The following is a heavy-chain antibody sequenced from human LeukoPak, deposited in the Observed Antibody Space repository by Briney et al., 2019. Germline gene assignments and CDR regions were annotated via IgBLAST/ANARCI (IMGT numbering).Heavy chain of an antibody. CDR1: GYTFTGYY. D-gene: IGHD3-10*01. Sequence: GASVKVSCKASGYTFTGYYMHWVRQAPGQGLEWMGWINPNSGGTNYAQKFQGRVTITADKSTSTAYMELSSLRSEDTAVYYCARDIRFGRARYMDVWGKGTTVTVSS. J-gene: IGHJ6*03. V-gene: IGHV1-2*02. CDR3: ARDIRFGRARYMDV. CDR2: INPNSGGT.